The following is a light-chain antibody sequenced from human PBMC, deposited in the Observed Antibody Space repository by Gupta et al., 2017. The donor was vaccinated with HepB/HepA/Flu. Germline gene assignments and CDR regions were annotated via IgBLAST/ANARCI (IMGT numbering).Light chain of an antibody. CDR1: TSDVGGYNS. CDR2: DVT. V-gene: IGLV2-14*03. J-gene: IGLJ3*02. CDR3: SSFTTSNSTIVL. Sequence: QSALTQPASVSGSPGQSITISCTGTTSDVGGYNSVSWYQQYPGKAPQLLICDVTARRSGSDTRFAASKSCNTASLTISRLQTEEEADYFCSSFTTSNSTIVLFGGGTKVTVL.